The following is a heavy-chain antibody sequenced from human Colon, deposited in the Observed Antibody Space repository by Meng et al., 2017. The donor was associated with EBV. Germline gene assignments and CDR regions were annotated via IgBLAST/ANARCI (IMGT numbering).Heavy chain of an antibody. V-gene: IGHV4-30-2*01. Sequence: QVQLQESGSGLVRPSQTLSLTCAVSGDSITSGDYSWTWIRQPPGKGLEWIGYIYYGVNIYYTPSLRSRVTISVDKSRNQFSLKLTSVSAADTAVYYCVRDTRRGGGWFDPWGQGTLVTVSS. CDR1: GDSITSGDYS. CDR2: IYYGVNI. CDR3: VRDTRRGGGWFDP. D-gene: IGHD3-10*01. J-gene: IGHJ5*02.